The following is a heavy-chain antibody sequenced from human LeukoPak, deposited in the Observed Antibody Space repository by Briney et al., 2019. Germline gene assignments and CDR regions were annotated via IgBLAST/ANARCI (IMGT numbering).Heavy chain of an antibody. V-gene: IGHV3-64D*06. CDR2: ISNNGDST. Sequence: GSLRLSCSASGXTFSRYAMHWVRQAPGKGLEYVAVISNNGDSTKYADSVKGRFTISRDNSKNTLYLQMSSLRAEDTAVYYCVKDRHCSSTSCYVFDPWGQGTLVTVSS. D-gene: IGHD2-2*01. CDR1: GXTFSRYA. CDR3: VKDRHCSSTSCYVFDP. J-gene: IGHJ5*02.